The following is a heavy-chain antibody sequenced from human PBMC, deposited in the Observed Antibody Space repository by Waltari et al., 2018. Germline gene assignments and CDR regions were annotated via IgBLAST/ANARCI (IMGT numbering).Heavy chain of an antibody. CDR3: ARSQKQYYYGSGSYTRGYFDY. CDR1: GGSFSGYY. V-gene: IGHV4-34*01. D-gene: IGHD3-10*01. J-gene: IGHJ4*02. Sequence: QVQLQQWGAGLLKPSETLSLTCAVYGGSFSGYYWSWTRQPPGKGVGWIGEINHSGSTNYNPSLKSRVTISVDTSKNQFSLKLSSVTAADTAVYYCARSQKQYYYGSGSYTRGYFDYWGQGTLVTVSS. CDR2: INHSGST.